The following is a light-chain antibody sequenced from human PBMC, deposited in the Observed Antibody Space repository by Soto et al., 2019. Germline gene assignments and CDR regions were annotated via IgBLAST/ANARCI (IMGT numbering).Light chain of an antibody. CDR2: AAS. Sequence: AIRMTQSPSSLSASTGDRVTITCRASQGISSYLAWYQQKPGKAPKLLIYAASTLRSGVPSRFSGSGSGTDFTLTISCLQSEDFATYYCQQYYSYLLTFGGGTKVDIK. CDR1: QGISSY. J-gene: IGKJ4*01. V-gene: IGKV1-8*01. CDR3: QQYYSYLLT.